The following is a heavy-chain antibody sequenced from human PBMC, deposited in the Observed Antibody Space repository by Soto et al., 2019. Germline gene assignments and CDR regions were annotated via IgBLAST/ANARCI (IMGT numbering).Heavy chain of an antibody. Sequence: SETLSLTCTVSGGSINDNYWSWIRQPPGKGLEWIGYIYRSGSTNYNPSLKSRVTISIDTSKKQFSLRVKSVTAADTAVYYCARGSPLGWSSSNWFDPWGQGTLVTVS. CDR2: IYRSGST. CDR1: GGSINDNY. J-gene: IGHJ5*02. D-gene: IGHD2-15*01. V-gene: IGHV4-59*01. CDR3: ARGSPLGWSSSNWFDP.